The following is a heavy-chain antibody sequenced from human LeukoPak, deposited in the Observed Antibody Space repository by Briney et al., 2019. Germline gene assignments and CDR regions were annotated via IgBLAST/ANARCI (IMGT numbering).Heavy chain of an antibody. Sequence: GGSLRLSCAASGSTVSSNYMSWVRQAPGKGLEWVSVIYSGGSTYYADSVKGRFTISRDNSKNTLYLQMNSLRAEDTAVYYCARHPSSTVTRDYWGQGTLVTVSS. CDR2: IYSGGST. CDR1: GSTVSSNY. V-gene: IGHV3-66*04. J-gene: IGHJ4*02. CDR3: ARHPSSTVTRDY. D-gene: IGHD4-17*01.